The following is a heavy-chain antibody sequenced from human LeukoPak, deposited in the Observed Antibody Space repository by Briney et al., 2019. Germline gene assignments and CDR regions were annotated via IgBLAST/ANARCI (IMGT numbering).Heavy chain of an antibody. Sequence: GRSLRLSCAASGFSFDDYAMHWVRQAPGKGLEWVSGISWNSGSLGYADSVKGRFTISRDNAKNSLYLQMSSLRTEDTALYYCAASPGTSGYMGGTFDYWGQGTLVTVS. D-gene: IGHD3-22*01. CDR1: GFSFDDYA. J-gene: IGHJ4*02. CDR2: ISWNSGSL. V-gene: IGHV3-9*01. CDR3: AASPGTSGYMGGTFDY.